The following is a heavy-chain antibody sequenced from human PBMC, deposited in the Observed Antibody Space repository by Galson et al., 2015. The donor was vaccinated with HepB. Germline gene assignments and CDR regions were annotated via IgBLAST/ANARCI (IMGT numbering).Heavy chain of an antibody. V-gene: IGHV1-46*01. CDR1: GYKFTSYY. D-gene: IGHD3-10*01. Sequence: SVKVSCKASGYKFTSYYMHWVRQAPGQGLEWMGIINPSGGSTDYAQKFQDRLTMTRDTSTSTVFMELSSLRSEDTAAYHCARGVLLWDGPDYWGQGTLVTVSS. CDR3: ARGVLLWDGPDY. J-gene: IGHJ4*02. CDR2: INPSGGST.